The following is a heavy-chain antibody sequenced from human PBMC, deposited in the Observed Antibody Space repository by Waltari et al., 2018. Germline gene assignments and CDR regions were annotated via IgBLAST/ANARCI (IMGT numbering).Heavy chain of an antibody. J-gene: IGHJ4*02. CDR3: ARDRVAGFDY. CDR2: IYYSGST. V-gene: IGHV4-59*11. CDR1: GGSISSHY. Sequence: VQLQESGPGLVKPSETLSLTCTVSGGSISSHYWSWIRQPPGKGLEWIGYIYYSGSTNYNPSLKSRVTISVDTSKNQFSLKLSSVTAADTAVYYCARDRVAGFDYWGQGTLVTVSS. D-gene: IGHD2-21*01.